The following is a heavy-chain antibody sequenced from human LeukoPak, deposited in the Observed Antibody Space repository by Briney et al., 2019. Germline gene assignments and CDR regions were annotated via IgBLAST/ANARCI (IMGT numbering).Heavy chain of an antibody. CDR1: GYSENFYG. CDR2: ISAQHGQT. CDR3: AGSLGYCTSNVCYLKY. J-gene: IGHJ4*02. Sequence: ASVKVSCKTSGYSENFYGITWVRQVAGQGLEWMGWISAQHGQTEYAPNSQDRVTMTTDTYTNTAYMELRSRRSDDTAVYYCAGSLGYCTSNVCYLKYWGQGTLVTVPS. V-gene: IGHV1-18*01. D-gene: IGHD2-8*01.